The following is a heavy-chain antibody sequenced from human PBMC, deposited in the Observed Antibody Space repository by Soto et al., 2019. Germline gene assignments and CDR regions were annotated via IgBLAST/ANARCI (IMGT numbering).Heavy chain of an antibody. CDR3: ARTTVAGTYSHFDY. CDR1: GDSVSSNSSA. Sequence: SQTLALPCAVSGDSVSSNSSAWTCIRQSPSRGLEWLGRTYYRSKFYNDYAVSVKSRMTINPDTSKNQFSLQLNSVTPEDTAVYYCARTTVAGTYSHFDYWGQGTLVTVSS. J-gene: IGHJ4*02. D-gene: IGHD6-19*01. CDR2: TYYRSKFYN. V-gene: IGHV6-1*01.